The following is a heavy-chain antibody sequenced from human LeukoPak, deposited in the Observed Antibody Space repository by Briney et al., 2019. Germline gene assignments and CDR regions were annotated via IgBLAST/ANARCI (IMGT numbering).Heavy chain of an antibody. Sequence: GGSLRLSCAASGFTVSTNYMSWVRQAPGKGLEWVSIIYSGGCTDYADSVKGRFTISRDNSKNTLDLQMNSLRAEDTAVYYCARRLEYGGSKRVYDYWGQGTLVTVSS. V-gene: IGHV3-66*01. CDR1: GFTVSTNY. J-gene: IGHJ4*02. D-gene: IGHD4/OR15-4a*01. CDR3: ARRLEYGGSKRVYDY. CDR2: IYSGGCT.